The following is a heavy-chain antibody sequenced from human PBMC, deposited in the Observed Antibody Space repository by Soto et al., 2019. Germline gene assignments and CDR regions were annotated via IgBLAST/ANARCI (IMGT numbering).Heavy chain of an antibody. CDR3: ARDGYSEGMDV. CDR1: GFTFSSYD. J-gene: IGHJ6*02. V-gene: IGHV3-13*01. CDR2: VGTVGDT. Sequence: EVRLVESGGGSVQPGGSLRLSCAASGFTFSSYDMHWVRQATGKGLEWVSSVGTVGDTYYSDSVKGRFTISRENAKNSFYLQMNSLRAGDTAVYYCARDGYSEGMDVWGQGTTVTVSS. D-gene: IGHD2-2*03.